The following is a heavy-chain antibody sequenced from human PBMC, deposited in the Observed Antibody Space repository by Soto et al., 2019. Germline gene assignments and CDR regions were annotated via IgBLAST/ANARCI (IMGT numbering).Heavy chain of an antibody. Sequence: SETLSLTCTVSGVSISSSSYYWGWIRQPPGKGLEWIGSIYYSGSTYYNPSLKSRVTISVDTSKNQFSLKLSSVTAADTAVYYCARHSDYYYYMDVWGKGTTVTVS. CDR3: ARHSDYYYYMDV. CDR1: GVSISSSSYY. V-gene: IGHV4-39*01. J-gene: IGHJ6*03. CDR2: IYYSGST.